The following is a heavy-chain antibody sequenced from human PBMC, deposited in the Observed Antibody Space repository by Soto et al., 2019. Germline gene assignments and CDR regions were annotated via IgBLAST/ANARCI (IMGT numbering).Heavy chain of an antibody. CDR3: ARDLYYYDSSGYHYYYGMDV. D-gene: IGHD3-22*01. V-gene: IGHV1-69*01. Sequence: QVQLVQSGAEVKKPGSSVKVSCKASGGTFSSYAISWVRQAPGQGLEWMGGIIPIFGTATYAQKFQGRVTITADESTSTAYMELSSLRSEDTAVYYCARDLYYYDSSGYHYYYGMDVWGQGTTVTVSS. CDR1: GGTFSSYA. J-gene: IGHJ6*02. CDR2: IIPIFGTA.